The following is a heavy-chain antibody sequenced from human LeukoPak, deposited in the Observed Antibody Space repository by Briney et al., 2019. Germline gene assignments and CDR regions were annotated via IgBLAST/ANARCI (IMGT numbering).Heavy chain of an antibody. CDR2: ISSSSRLL. D-gene: IGHD4-11*01. CDR1: GFTFRNFG. J-gene: IGHJ4*02. V-gene: IGHV3-21*01. CDR3: VRDLDTVTTAFFVY. Sequence: PGGSLRLSCAASGFTFRNFGMHWVRQAPGKGLEWVSSISSSSRLLYYADSVKGRFTISRDNAKNSLFLQMNSLRAEDTAVYYCVRDLDTVTTAFFVYWGQGTLVTVSS.